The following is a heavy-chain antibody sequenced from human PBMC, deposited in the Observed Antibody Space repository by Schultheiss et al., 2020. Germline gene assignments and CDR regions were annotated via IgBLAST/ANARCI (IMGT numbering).Heavy chain of an antibody. D-gene: IGHD2-15*01. V-gene: IGHV4-31*03. CDR3: ARGYCIGGSCYPHRPLAFDI. CDR2: IYYSGST. CDR1: GGSISSGNYY. Sequence: SETLSLTCTVSGGSISSGNYYWSWIRQHPGKGLEWIGYIYYSGSTYYNPSLKSRVTISVDTSKNQFSLKLTSVTAADTAVYYCARGYCIGGSCYPHRPLAFDIWGQGTMVTVSS. J-gene: IGHJ3*02.